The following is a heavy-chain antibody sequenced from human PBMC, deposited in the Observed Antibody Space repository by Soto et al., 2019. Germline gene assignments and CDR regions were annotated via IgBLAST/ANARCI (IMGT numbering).Heavy chain of an antibody. V-gene: IGHV3-74*01. CDR1: GFTCSRYW. J-gene: IGHJ5*02. CDR2: INSDGSMT. D-gene: IGHD4-4*01. Sequence: GGSLRLSCAACGFTCSRYWIHCVRQARVEGLIWVSRINSDGSMTSYADSVKGRFTISRDNAKNTVYMHMNSLRAEYTARYYCVRGKDKYHRRTYSYYDQCGQRTLFTASS. CDR3: VRGKDKYHRRTYSYYDQ.